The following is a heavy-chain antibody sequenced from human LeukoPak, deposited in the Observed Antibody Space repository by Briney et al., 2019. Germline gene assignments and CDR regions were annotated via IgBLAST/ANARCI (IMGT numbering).Heavy chain of an antibody. D-gene: IGHD6-25*01. Sequence: SETLSLTCTVSGGSISSYYWSWIRQPAGKGLEWIGRIYTSGSTNYNPSLKSRVTMSVDTSKHQFSLKLSSVTAADTAVYYCASLGSSATNFDYWGQGTLVTVSS. CDR2: IYTSGST. V-gene: IGHV4-4*07. J-gene: IGHJ4*02. CDR3: ASLGSSATNFDY. CDR1: GGSISSYY.